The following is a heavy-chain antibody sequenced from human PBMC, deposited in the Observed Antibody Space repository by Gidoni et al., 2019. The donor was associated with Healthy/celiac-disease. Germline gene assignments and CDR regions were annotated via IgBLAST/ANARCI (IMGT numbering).Heavy chain of an antibody. Sequence: QVQLVQSGAEVKKPGASVKVSCTASGYPFTSYHINWVRQATGQGLEWMGWMNPNSGNTGYAQKFQGRVTMTRNTSISTAYMELSSLRSEDTAVYYCARGMYYDFWSGHGGMDVWGQGTTVTVSS. D-gene: IGHD3-3*01. V-gene: IGHV1-8*01. CDR1: GYPFTSYH. J-gene: IGHJ6*02. CDR2: MNPNSGNT. CDR3: ARGMYYDFWSGHGGMDV.